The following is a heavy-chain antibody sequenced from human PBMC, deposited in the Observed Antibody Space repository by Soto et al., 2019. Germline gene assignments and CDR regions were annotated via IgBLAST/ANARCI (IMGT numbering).Heavy chain of an antibody. D-gene: IGHD6-19*01. CDR3: ARGKYSSGPPASYFDI. CDR2: IIPILGIA. CDR1: GGTFSSYT. V-gene: IGHV1-69*02. J-gene: IGHJ3*02. Sequence: SVKVSCKASGGTFSSYTISWVRQAPGQGLEWMGRIIPILGIANYAQEFQGRVTITADKSTSTAYMELSSLRSEDTAVYYCARGKYSSGPPASYFDIWGQGTMVTVSS.